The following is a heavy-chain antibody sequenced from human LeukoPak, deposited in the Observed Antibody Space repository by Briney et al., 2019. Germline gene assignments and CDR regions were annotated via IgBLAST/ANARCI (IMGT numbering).Heavy chain of an antibody. J-gene: IGHJ4*02. Sequence: GETLKISCKGSGYSFTSYWIGWVRQMPGKGLDWMGIIYPGDSDTRYSPSFQGQVTISADKSISTAYLQWSSLKASDTAMYYCARLPEYPAIYFDYWGQGTLVTVSS. CDR3: ARLPEYPAIYFDY. V-gene: IGHV5-51*01. CDR2: IYPGDSDT. D-gene: IGHD1-14*01. CDR1: GYSFTSYW.